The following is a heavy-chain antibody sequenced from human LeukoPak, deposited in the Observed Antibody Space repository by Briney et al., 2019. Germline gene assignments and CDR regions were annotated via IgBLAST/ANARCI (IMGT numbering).Heavy chain of an antibody. CDR2: ISGDGGKT. J-gene: IGHJ4*02. Sequence: AGGSLRLSCAASGFTFDDYAMNWVRQPPGKGLEWVSLISGDGGKTYYADSVKGRFTISRDNSKNSLYLQMNSLRTEDAALYYCAKACGGGCFSTFDDWGQGTLVTVSS. CDR1: GFTFDDYA. CDR3: AKACGGGCFSTFDD. V-gene: IGHV3-43*02. D-gene: IGHD2-21*02.